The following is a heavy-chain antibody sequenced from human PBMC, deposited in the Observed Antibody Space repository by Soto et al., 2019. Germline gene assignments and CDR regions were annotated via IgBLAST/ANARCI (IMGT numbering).Heavy chain of an antibody. CDR1: GLAFSNYW. D-gene: IGHD5-12*01. CDR2: ISRDGSST. V-gene: IGHV3-74*01. J-gene: IGHJ4*02. CDR3: ARESSGYSSYFDY. Sequence: PGGSLRLSCAGSGLAFSNYWIHWVRQAPGKGLAWVSRISRDGSSTTYAGSVKGRFTISRDYAKNTVYLQMNSLRAEDTAVYYCARESSGYSSYFDYWGQGTLVTVSS.